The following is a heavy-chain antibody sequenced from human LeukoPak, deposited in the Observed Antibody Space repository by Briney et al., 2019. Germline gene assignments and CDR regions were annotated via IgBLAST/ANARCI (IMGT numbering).Heavy chain of an antibody. Sequence: GGSLRLSCAASGFTFNSYSMNWVRQAPGKGLEWVSYISSSSSTIYYADSVKGRFTISRDNAKNSLYLQMNSLRAEDTAVYYCARAANRGMRLGYYYYYMDVWGKGTTVTISS. CDR3: ARAANRGMRLGYYYYYMDV. CDR2: ISSSSSTI. CDR1: GFTFNSYS. V-gene: IGHV3-48*04. J-gene: IGHJ6*03. D-gene: IGHD1-14*01.